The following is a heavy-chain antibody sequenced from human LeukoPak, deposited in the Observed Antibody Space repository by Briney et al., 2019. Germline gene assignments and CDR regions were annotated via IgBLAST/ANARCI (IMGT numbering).Heavy chain of an antibody. Sequence: GGSLRLSCAASGFTISSNYMNWVRQAPGKGLEWVSVIFNSGDTYYADSVKGRFTISRDTSKNTLYLQMNSLRVDDTAVYYCARDPAPATGAFDIWGQGTTVTVSS. CDR2: IFNSGDT. D-gene: IGHD2-8*02. CDR1: GFTISSNY. V-gene: IGHV3-53*01. CDR3: ARDPAPATGAFDI. J-gene: IGHJ6*02.